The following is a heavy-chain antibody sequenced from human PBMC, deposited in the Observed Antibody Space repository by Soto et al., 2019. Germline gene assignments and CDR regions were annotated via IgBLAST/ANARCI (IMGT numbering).Heavy chain of an antibody. CDR2: ISAYNGDT. CDR1: GYTFSNYG. D-gene: IGHD3-22*01. V-gene: IGHV1-18*04. Sequence: ASVKVSCKASGYTFSNYGVSWVRQAPGQGLEWMGWISAYNGDTNYAQKLQGRVTMTTDTSTSTAYMELRSLRSDDTAAYYCAIWFYYDSSGYENLDYWGQGTQGTVSS. J-gene: IGHJ4*02. CDR3: AIWFYYDSSGYENLDY.